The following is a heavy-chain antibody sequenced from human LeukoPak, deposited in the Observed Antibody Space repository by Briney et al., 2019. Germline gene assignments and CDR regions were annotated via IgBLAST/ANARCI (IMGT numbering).Heavy chain of an antibody. J-gene: IGHJ3*02. D-gene: IGHD3-22*01. CDR2: ISAYNGNT. CDR3: ARAPYYYDSSGYSRVDAFDI. CDR1: GYTFTSYG. Sequence: ASVKVSCKASGYTFTSYGISWVRQAPGQGLEWMGWISAYNGNTNYAQKLQGRVTMTTDTSTSTACMELRSLRSDDTAVYYCARAPYYYDSSGYSRVDAFDIWGQGTMVTVSS. V-gene: IGHV1-18*01.